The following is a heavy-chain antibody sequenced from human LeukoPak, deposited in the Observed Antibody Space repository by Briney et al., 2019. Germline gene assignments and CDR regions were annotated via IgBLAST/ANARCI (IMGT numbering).Heavy chain of an antibody. J-gene: IGHJ6*02. CDR2: ISYDGSNK. CDR1: GFTFSSYG. V-gene: IGHV3-30*18. D-gene: IGHD3-10*01. Sequence: GRSLRLSCAASGFTFSSYGMHWVRQAPGKGLEWVAVISYDGSNKYYADSVKGRFTISRDNSKNTLYLQMNSLRAGDTAVYYCAKNRMARGRQYGMDVWGQGTTVTVSS. CDR3: AKNRMARGRQYGMDV.